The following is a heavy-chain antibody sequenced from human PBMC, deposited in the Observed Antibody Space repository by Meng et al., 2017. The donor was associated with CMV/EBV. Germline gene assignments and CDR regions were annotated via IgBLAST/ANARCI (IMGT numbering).Heavy chain of an antibody. CDR3: AKDLGGGFFGVGYGMDV. J-gene: IGHJ6*02. CDR2: IWYDGSNK. Sequence: GESLKISCAASGFTFSSYGMHWVRQAPGKGLEWVAVIWYDGSNKYNADSVKGRFTISRDNSKNTLYLQMNSLRAEDTAVYYCAKDLGGGFFGVGYGMDVWGQGTTVTVSS. CDR1: GFTFSSYG. D-gene: IGHD3-3*01. V-gene: IGHV3-33*06.